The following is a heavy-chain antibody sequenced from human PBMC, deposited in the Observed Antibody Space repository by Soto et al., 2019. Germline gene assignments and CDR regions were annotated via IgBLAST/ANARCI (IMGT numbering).Heavy chain of an antibody. Sequence: PGGSLRLSCAASGFTFSSYVMHWVRQAPGKGLEWVAVIWYDGSNKYYADSVKGRFTISRDNSKNTLYLQMNSLRAEDTAVYYCARDLRGSGSFESFWFDPWGQGTLVTVSS. J-gene: IGHJ5*02. CDR2: IWYDGSNK. V-gene: IGHV3-33*01. D-gene: IGHD3-10*01. CDR3: ARDLRGSGSFESFWFDP. CDR1: GFTFSSYV.